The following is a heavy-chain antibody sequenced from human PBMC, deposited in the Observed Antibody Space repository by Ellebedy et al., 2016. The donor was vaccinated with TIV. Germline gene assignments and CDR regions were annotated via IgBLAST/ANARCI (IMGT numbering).Heavy chain of an antibody. CDR3: AKREMIRDTTGAQAPLFDL. CDR2: ITESGGNT. V-gene: IGHV3-23*01. D-gene: IGHD1-26*01. CDR1: GLSFSSHA. Sequence: GESLKISCAASGLSFSSHAMSWVRQAPGKGLEWVSSITESGGNTYYADSVKGRFTISRDNSKDTLFLQMNSLRAEDTAVYFCAKREMIRDTTGAQAPLFDLWGQGTLVTVSS. J-gene: IGHJ4*02.